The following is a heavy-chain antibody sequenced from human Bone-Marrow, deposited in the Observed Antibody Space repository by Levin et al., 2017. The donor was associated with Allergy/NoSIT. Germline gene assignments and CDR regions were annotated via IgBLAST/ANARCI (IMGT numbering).Heavy chain of an antibody. J-gene: IGHJ4*02. Sequence: ASVKVSCKASGYTFTSYGISWVRQAPGQGLEWMGWISAYNGNTNYAQKLQGRVTMTTDTSTSTAYMELRSLRSDDTAVYYCARVGYYDSSGYYIPRVFDYWGQGTLVTVSS. CDR2: ISAYNGNT. D-gene: IGHD3-22*01. V-gene: IGHV1-18*01. CDR1: GYTFTSYG. CDR3: ARVGYYDSSGYYIPRVFDY.